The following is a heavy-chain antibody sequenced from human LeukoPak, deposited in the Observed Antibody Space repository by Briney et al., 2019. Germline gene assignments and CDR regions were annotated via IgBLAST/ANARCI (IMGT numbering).Heavy chain of an antibody. CDR3: ARSGDYGDYISAYYYYGMDV. V-gene: IGHV4-59*01. CDR2: MYYSGST. J-gene: IGHJ6*02. Sequence: PSETPSLTCTVSGGSISSYYWSWIRQPPGKGLEWIGYMYYSGSTNYNPSLKSRVTISVDTSKSQFSLKLSSVTAADTAVYYCARSGDYGDYISAYYYYGMDVWGQGTTVTVSS. CDR1: GGSISSYY. D-gene: IGHD4-17*01.